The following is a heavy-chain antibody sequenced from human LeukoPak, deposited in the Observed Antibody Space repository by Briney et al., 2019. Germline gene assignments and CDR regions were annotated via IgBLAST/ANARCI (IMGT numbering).Heavy chain of an antibody. CDR2: ISYDGSNK. V-gene: IGHV3-30*19. CDR1: GFTFSSYG. CDR3: ARGAVVGRRVDY. D-gene: IGHD6-19*01. J-gene: IGHJ4*02. Sequence: GGSLRLSCAASGFTFSSYGMHWVRQAPGKGLEWVAVISYDGSNKYYADSVKGRFTISRDNSKNTLYLQMNSLRAKDTAVYYCARGAVVGRRVDYWGQGTLVTVSS.